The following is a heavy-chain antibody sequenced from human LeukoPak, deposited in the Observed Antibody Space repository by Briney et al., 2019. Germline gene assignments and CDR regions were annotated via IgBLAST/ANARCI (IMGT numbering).Heavy chain of an antibody. D-gene: IGHD3-22*01. Sequence: GGSLRLSCAASGFTFSSYWMHWVRQAPGKGLVWVSRINSDGSSTSYADSVKGRFTISRDNAKNTLYLQMNSLRAEDTAVYYCARDYRTYYYDSSGPDYWDQGTLVTVSS. CDR1: GFTFSSYW. J-gene: IGHJ4*02. CDR2: INSDGSST. V-gene: IGHV3-74*01. CDR3: ARDYRTYYYDSSGPDY.